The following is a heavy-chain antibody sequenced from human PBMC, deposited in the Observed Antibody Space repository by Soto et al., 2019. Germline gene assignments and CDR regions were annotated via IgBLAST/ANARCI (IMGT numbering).Heavy chain of an antibody. V-gene: IGHV1-3*04. D-gene: IGHD2-21*01. CDR3: AKGSQMWTPYY. CDR2: ISTGNGNT. Sequence: QVQLVQSGAEVKKPGASVKVSCKASGYTFTDYAMHWVRQAPGQRLEWMGWISTGNGNTKYSQKFQGRVTITRDTSATTAYMELSSLRSEDTAVYYCAKGSQMWTPYYWGQGTLVTVSS. CDR1: GYTFTDYA. J-gene: IGHJ4*02.